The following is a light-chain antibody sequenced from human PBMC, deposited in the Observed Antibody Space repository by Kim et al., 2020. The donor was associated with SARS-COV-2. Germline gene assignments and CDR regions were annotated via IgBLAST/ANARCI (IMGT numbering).Light chain of an antibody. CDR2: GSS. J-gene: IGKJ1*01. CDR3: QQFHILPWT. CDR1: QSFSSNY. V-gene: IGKV3-20*01. Sequence: EIVLTQSPATLSLSPGERATLSCRASQSFSSNYLAWYQQRPGQAPRLLIYGSSNRATGIPDRFSGSGSGTDFTLTISRLEPEDFVVYFCQQFHILPWTFGRGTKV.